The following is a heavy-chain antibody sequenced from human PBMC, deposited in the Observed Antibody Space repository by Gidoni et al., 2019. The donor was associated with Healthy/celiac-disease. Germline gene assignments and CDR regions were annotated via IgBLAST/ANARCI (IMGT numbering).Heavy chain of an antibody. CDR2: ISYDGSNK. CDR3: ASVLRFLEWETLFDY. CDR1: WFPFSRYA. J-gene: IGHJ4*02. D-gene: IGHD3-3*01. Sequence: QVQLVESGGGVVQPGRYLRLSCAASWFPFSRYALHWVRPAPGKGLEWVAVISYDGSNKYYADSVKGRFTISRDNSKNTLYLQMNSLRAEDTAVYYCASVLRFLEWETLFDYWGQGTLVTVSS. V-gene: IGHV3-30-3*01.